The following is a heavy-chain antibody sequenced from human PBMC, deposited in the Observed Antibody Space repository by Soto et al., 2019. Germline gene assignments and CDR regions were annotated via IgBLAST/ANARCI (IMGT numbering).Heavy chain of an antibody. V-gene: IGHV5-51*01. J-gene: IGHJ6*02. CDR1: GYSFTSYW. Sequence: GESLNICCKGSGYSFTSYWIGWGRQMPGKGLGWMGIIYPGESDTKYSPSFQGQVTISADKSISTAYLQWSSLKASDTAMYYCARHMRTYYYDSSGYRPSYYYGRDVWGQGTTVTVSS. CDR3: ARHMRTYYYDSSGYRPSYYYGRDV. D-gene: IGHD3-22*01. CDR2: IYPGESDT.